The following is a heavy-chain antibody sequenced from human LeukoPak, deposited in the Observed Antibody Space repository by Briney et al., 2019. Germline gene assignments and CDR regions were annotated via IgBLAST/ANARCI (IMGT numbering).Heavy chain of an antibody. V-gene: IGHV3-74*01. Sequence: PGGSLRLSCAASGFTFTSYWMHWVRQAPGKGLVWVSRIKSDESTRDYADFVKGRFTISRDNARYTVYLQINSLIAEDTAVYYCARGLRDRYGMDVWGQGTTVTVSS. D-gene: IGHD5-12*01. CDR3: ARGLRDRYGMDV. CDR1: GFTFTSYW. CDR2: IKSDESTR. J-gene: IGHJ6*02.